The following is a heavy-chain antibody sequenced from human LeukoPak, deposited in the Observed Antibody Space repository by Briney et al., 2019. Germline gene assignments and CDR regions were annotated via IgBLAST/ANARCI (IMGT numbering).Heavy chain of an antibody. CDR3: AAIRYNYGKSF. Sequence: VKISCKTSGYTFTSYFMHWFKQPPGKVLKWVGRVDPEDGEVIYGEKFQGRVTISADTSTDTTYMELTSLRSEDTAVFYCAAIRYNYGKSFWGQGTLVTVSS. D-gene: IGHD5-18*01. CDR2: VDPEDGEV. V-gene: IGHV1-69-2*01. CDR1: GYTFTSYF. J-gene: IGHJ4*02.